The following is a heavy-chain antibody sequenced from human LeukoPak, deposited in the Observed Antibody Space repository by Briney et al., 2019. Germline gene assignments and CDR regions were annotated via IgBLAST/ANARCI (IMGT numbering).Heavy chain of an antibody. D-gene: IGHD3-22*01. CDR3: ARDLRRNYYDSSGLDY. J-gene: IGHJ4*02. CDR2: ISSSSSTI. Sequence: GGSLRLSCAASGFTFSSYSMNWVRQAPGKGLEWVSYISSSSSTIYYADSVKGRFTISRDNAKNSLYLQMNSLRAEDTAVYYCARDLRRNYYDSSGLDYWGQGTLVTVSS. CDR1: GFTFSSYS. V-gene: IGHV3-48*04.